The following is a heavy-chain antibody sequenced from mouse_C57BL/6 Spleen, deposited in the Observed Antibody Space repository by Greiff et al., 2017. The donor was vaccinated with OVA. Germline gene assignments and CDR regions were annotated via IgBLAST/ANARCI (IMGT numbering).Heavy chain of an antibody. D-gene: IGHD2-3*01. CDR1: GFSLTSYG. J-gene: IGHJ4*01. V-gene: IGHV2-2*02. CDR2: IWSGGST. CDR3: ARNCDGFLYAMDY. Sequence: QVQLQQSGPGLVQPSQSLSITCTVSGFSLTSYGVHWVRQSPGKGLAWLGVIWSGGSTDYNAAFISRLSISKDNSKSQVSFKMNSLQANDTAIYYCARNCDGFLYAMDYWGQGTSVTVSS.